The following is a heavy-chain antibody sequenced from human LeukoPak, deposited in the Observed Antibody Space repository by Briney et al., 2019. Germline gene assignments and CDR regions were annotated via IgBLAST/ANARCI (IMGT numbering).Heavy chain of an antibody. CDR2: VSYDGSNK. CDR1: GFTFSSYA. V-gene: IGHV3-30-3*01. D-gene: IGHD3-22*01. CDR3: ARDSLYYYDSSGYWDY. J-gene: IGHJ4*02. Sequence: GGSLRLSCAASGFTFSSYAMHWVRQAPGKGLEWVAVVSYDGSNKYYADSVKGRFTISRDNSKNTLYLQMNSLRAEDTAVYYCARDSLYYYDSSGYWDYWGQGTLVTVSS.